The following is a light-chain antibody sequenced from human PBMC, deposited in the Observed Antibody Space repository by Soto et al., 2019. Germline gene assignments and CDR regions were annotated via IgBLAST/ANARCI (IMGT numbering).Light chain of an antibody. V-gene: IGKV3-20*01. CDR3: QQYGDSPHMYT. CDR2: GAS. J-gene: IGKJ2*01. CDR1: QRVPSNY. Sequence: EIVLTQSPGTLSLSPGERATLSCRASQRVPSNYLAWYQQKPGQAPRLLFYGASSRATGIPFRFSGSGSVTDFTRTITRREHDDVSVYYCQQYGDSPHMYTFGQGTKLEIK.